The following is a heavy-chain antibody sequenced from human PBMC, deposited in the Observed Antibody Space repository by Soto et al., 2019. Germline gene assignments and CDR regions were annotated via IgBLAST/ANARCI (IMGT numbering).Heavy chain of an antibody. CDR1: GGSISSGHW. D-gene: IGHD3-10*01. CDR3: ARESVGAIGRGFDP. CDR2: IDHTGNP. V-gene: IGHV4-4*02. Sequence: QVQLQESGPGLVKASGTLSLTCAVSGGSISSGHWWSWVRQSPGKGLEWIGEIDHTGNPNYSPSLKSRVTISVDKSKNQFSLKLGSVTAADTAVYYCARESVGAIGRGFDPWGQGTQVTVSS. J-gene: IGHJ5*02.